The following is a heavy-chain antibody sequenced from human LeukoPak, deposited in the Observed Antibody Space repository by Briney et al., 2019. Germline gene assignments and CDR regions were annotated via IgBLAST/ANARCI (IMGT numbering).Heavy chain of an antibody. V-gene: IGHV3-23*01. D-gene: IGHD1-26*01. CDR1: GFTFSTYA. J-gene: IGHJ5*02. Sequence: GGSLRLSCAASGFTFSTYAMNWVRQAPGKGLERVSAVSGSGDDTYYADSVKGRFTISRDSSKNTLYLQMNSLRAEDTAVYYCAKEGLSGNYYGHWFDPWGQGTLVTVSS. CDR3: AKEGLSGNYYGHWFDP. CDR2: VSGSGDDT.